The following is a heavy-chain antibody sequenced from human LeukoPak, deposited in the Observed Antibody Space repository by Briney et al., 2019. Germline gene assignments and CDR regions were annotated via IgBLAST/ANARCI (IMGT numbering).Heavy chain of an antibody. V-gene: IGHV1-69*13. Sequence: ASVKVSCKASGGTFSSYAISWVRQAPGQGLEWMGGIIPIFGTANYAQKFQGRVTITADESTSTVYMELSSLRSEDTAVYYCARGHNIMSDYWGQGTLVTVSS. CDR3: ARGHNIMSDY. CDR2: IIPIFGTA. D-gene: IGHD1-1*01. CDR1: GGTFSSYA. J-gene: IGHJ4*02.